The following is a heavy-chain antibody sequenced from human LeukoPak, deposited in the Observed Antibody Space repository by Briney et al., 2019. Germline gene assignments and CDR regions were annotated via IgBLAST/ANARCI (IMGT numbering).Heavy chain of an antibody. CDR1: GFTFSSYW. J-gene: IGHJ6*03. D-gene: IGHD1-26*01. Sequence: GGSLRLSCAASGFTFSSYWMSWVRQAPGKGLEWVSSITSSSSCIYYADSVKGRFTISRDNAKNSPYLQMNSLRAEDTAVYYCARDPYSGGYGDYYYYYMDLWGQGTTVTISS. V-gene: IGHV3-21*01. CDR3: ARDPYSGGYGDYYYYYMDL. CDR2: ITSSSSCI.